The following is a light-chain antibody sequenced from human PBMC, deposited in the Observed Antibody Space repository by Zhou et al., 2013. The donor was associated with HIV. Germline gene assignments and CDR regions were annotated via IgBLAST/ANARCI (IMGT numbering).Light chain of an antibody. CDR2: DAS. J-gene: IGKJ4*01. V-gene: IGKV1-13*02. CDR3: LQYHTIPRS. CDR1: QGISSA. Sequence: AIQLTQSPSSLSASVGDRVTITCRASQGISSALAWYQQRPGKAPKLLIFDASSLQSGVPPRFSGSGSETHFTLTISSLQPEDFAAYYCLQYHTIPRSFGGGTTVDIK.